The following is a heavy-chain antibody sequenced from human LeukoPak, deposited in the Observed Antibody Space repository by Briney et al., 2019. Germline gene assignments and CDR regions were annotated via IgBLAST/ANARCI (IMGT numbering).Heavy chain of an antibody. J-gene: IGHJ6*02. V-gene: IGHV4-59*06. CDR3: AREDAYCSGGSCVLYYYGMDV. CDR2: IYYSGST. CDR1: GGSISSYY. D-gene: IGHD2-15*01. Sequence: PSETLSLTCTVSGGSISSYYWSWIRQHPGKGLEWIGYIYYSGSTYYNPSLKSRVTISVDTSKNQFSLKLSSVTAADTAVYYCAREDAYCSGGSCVLYYYGMDVWGQGTTVTVSS.